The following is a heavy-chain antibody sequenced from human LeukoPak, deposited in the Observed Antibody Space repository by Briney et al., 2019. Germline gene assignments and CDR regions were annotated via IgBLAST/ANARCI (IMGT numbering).Heavy chain of an antibody. V-gene: IGHV3-33*08. Sequence: PGGSLRLSCAASGFTFSNYAMHWVRQAPGKGLEWVAVIWYDGSNKYYADSVKGRFTISRDDSKNTLYLQMNSLRAEDTAVYYCARDSATWGELGSPDYWGQGTLVTVSS. CDR1: GFTFSNYA. D-gene: IGHD1-7*01. CDR2: IWYDGSNK. CDR3: ARDSATWGELGSPDY. J-gene: IGHJ4*02.